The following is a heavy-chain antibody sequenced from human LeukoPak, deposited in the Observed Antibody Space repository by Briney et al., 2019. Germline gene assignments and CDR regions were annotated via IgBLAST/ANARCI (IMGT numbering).Heavy chain of an antibody. Sequence: GGSLRLSCAASGFTFSSYAMSWVRQAPGKGLEWVSAISGSGGSTYYADSVKGRFTISRDNSKNTLYLQMNSLRAEDTAVYYCANTRSRGVIKIPSHSYYLDYWGQGTLVTVSS. CDR1: GFTFSSYA. CDR3: ANTRSRGVIKIPSHSYYLDY. D-gene: IGHD3-10*01. CDR2: ISGSGGST. V-gene: IGHV3-23*01. J-gene: IGHJ4*02.